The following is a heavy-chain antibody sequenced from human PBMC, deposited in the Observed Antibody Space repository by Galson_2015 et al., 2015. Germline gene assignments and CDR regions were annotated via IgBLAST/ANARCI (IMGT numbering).Heavy chain of an antibody. CDR1: GGSFSGYY. CDR2: INHSGST. J-gene: IGHJ5*02. V-gene: IGHV4-34*01. CDR3: ARLSAELLWFGELSSPYNWFDP. D-gene: IGHD3-10*01. Sequence: ETLSLTCADYGGSFSGYYWSWVRQPPGKGLEWIGEINHSGSTNYNPSLKSRVTISVDTSKNQFSPKLSSVTAADSAVYYCARLSAELLWFGELSSPYNWFDPWGQGTLVTVSS.